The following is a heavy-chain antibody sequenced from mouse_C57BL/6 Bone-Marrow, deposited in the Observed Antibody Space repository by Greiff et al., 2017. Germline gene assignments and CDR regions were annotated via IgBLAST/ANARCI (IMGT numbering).Heavy chain of an antibody. CDR3: APLRGDWYFDV. D-gene: IGHD2-4*01. J-gene: IGHJ1*03. Sequence: QVQLQQPGAELVMPGASVKLSCKASGYTFTSYWMHWVKQRPGQGLEWIGEIDPSDSYTNYNQQFKGKSTLTVDKSSSTAYMQLSSLTSEDSAVYYCAPLRGDWYFDVWGTGTTVTVAS. CDR2: IDPSDSYT. CDR1: GYTFTSYW. V-gene: IGHV1-69*01.